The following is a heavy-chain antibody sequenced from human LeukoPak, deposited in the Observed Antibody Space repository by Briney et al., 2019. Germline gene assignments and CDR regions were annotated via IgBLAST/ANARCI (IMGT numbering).Heavy chain of an antibody. CDR2: INHSGST. CDR3: ARGGNGSVITFGGVIVTFDY. J-gene: IGHJ4*02. V-gene: IGHV4-34*01. CDR1: GGSFSGYY. D-gene: IGHD3-16*02. Sequence: PSETLSLTCAVYGGSFSGYYWSWIRQPPGQGLEWIGEINHSGSTNYNPSLKSRVTISVDTSKNQFSLKLSSVTAADTAVYYCARGGNGSVITFGGVIVTFDYWGQGTLVTVSS.